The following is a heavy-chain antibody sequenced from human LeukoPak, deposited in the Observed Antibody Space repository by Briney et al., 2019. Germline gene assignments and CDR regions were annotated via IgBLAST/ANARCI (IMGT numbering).Heavy chain of an antibody. CDR3: ARNIWFGESADAFDI. Sequence: GGSLRLSCAASGFTFDDYAMHWVRQAPGKGLEWVSGISWNSGSIGYADSVKGRFTISRDNAKNSLYLQMNSLRAEDTAVYYCARNIWFGESADAFDIWGQGTMVTVSS. CDR1: GFTFDDYA. V-gene: IGHV3-9*01. D-gene: IGHD3-10*01. CDR2: ISWNSGSI. J-gene: IGHJ3*02.